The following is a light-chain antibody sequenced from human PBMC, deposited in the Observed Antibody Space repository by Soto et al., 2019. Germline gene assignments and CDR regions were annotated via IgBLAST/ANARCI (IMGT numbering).Light chain of an antibody. CDR3: LQDYSYPLT. V-gene: IGKV1-6*02. J-gene: IGKJ4*01. CDR1: QDIRDD. CDR2: VAS. Sequence: AIQMTQSPSSLSASVGDRVTITCRARQDIRDDLGWYQQKPGKAPNLLIYVASNLQSGVPSRFSGSGSGTEFTLTISSLQPEDFATYYCLQDYSYPLTFGGGTKVEIK.